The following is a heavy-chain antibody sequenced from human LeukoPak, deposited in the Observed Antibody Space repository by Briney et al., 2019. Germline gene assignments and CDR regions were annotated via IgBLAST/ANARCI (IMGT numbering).Heavy chain of an antibody. D-gene: IGHD3-16*01. J-gene: IGHJ4*02. CDR1: DDSINNNY. V-gene: IGHV4-59*08. CDR3: ARRGLNRQNFDY. Sequence: SETPSLTCTVSDDSINNNYWSWIRQPPGKELECIGYIHYSGSTNYNPSLKSRVTISIDTSKNQFSLKLNSVTAADTAVYYCARRGLNRQNFDYWGQGTLVTVSS. CDR2: IHYSGST.